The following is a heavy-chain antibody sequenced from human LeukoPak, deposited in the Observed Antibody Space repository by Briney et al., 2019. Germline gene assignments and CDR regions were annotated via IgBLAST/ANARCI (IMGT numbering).Heavy chain of an antibody. Sequence: KSSETLSLTCTVSGGSISSGGYYWSWIRQHPGKGLEWIGYIYYSGSTYYNPSLKSRVTISVDTSKNQFSLKLSSVTAADTAVYYCAREPVGYCSGGSCYSRPPAEHDAFDIWGQGTMVTVSS. CDR3: AREPVGYCSGGSCYSRPPAEHDAFDI. V-gene: IGHV4-31*03. D-gene: IGHD2-15*01. CDR2: IYYSGST. J-gene: IGHJ3*02. CDR1: GGSISSGGYY.